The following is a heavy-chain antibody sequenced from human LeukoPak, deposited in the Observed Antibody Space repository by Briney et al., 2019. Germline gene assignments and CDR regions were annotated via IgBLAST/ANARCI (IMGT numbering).Heavy chain of an antibody. J-gene: IGHJ4*02. CDR3: AKDLGGGYGIFDY. CDR2: IWYDGSNK. D-gene: IGHD5-12*01. Sequence: GRSLRLSCXASGFTFSSYGMHWVRQAPGKGLEWVAVIWYDGSNKYYADSVKGRFTISRDNSKNTLYLQVNSLRAEDTAVYYCAKDLGGGYGIFDYWGQGTLVTVSS. CDR1: GFTFSSYG. V-gene: IGHV3-33*06.